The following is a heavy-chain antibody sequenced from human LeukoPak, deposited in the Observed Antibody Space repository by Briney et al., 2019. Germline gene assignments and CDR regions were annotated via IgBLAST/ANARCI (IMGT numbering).Heavy chain of an antibody. V-gene: IGHV3-48*03. CDR2: ISTSGNTI. D-gene: IGHD1-26*01. Sequence: GGSLRLSCAASGFTFSTYEMNWVRQAPGKGLEWVSYISTSGNTIYYADSVKGRFAISRDNAKNSLYLQLNSLRAEDTAVYYCARDTRTHSGSCSFQYWGQGTLVTVSS. CDR1: GFTFSTYE. J-gene: IGHJ1*01. CDR3: ARDTRTHSGSCSFQY.